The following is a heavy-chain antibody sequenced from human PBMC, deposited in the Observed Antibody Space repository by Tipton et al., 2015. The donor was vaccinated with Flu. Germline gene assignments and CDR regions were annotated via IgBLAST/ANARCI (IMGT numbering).Heavy chain of an antibody. CDR2: IYYSGST. V-gene: IGHV4-59*12. CDR3: ARDPATDDYGLGSHFDGMDV. D-gene: IGHD3-10*01. Sequence: TLSLTCTVSGGSISTYYWSWIRQPPGKGLEWIGYIYYSGSTNYNPSLKSRVTISVDTSKNQFSLKPSSVTAADTAVYYCARDPATDDYGLGSHFDGMDVWGHGTTVTVSS. CDR1: GGSISTYY. J-gene: IGHJ6*02.